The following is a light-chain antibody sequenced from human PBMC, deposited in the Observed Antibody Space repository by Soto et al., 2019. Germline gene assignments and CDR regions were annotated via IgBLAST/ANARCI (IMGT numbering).Light chain of an antibody. J-gene: IGKJ5*01. V-gene: IGKV3-11*01. CDR2: DAS. CDR1: QSVSSIY. Sequence: ETVLTQSPGTLSLSPGERATLSCRAGQSVSSIYLAWYQQKPGQAPRLLIYDASNRATGIPARFSGSGSGTDFTLTISSLEPEDFAVYYCQQRSNWPPITFGQGTRLEIK. CDR3: QQRSNWPPIT.